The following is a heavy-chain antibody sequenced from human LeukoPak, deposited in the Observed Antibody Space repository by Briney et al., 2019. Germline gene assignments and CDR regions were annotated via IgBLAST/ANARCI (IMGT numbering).Heavy chain of an antibody. CDR3: AKAATIARPYYYYYYYMDV. J-gene: IGHJ6*03. CDR1: GFTFSSYG. V-gene: IGHV3-33*06. CDR2: IWYDGSNE. D-gene: IGHD5-12*01. Sequence: PGRSLRLSCAASGFTFSSYGMHWVRQAPGKGLEWVAVIWYDGSNEYYADSVKGRFTISRDNSKNALYLQMNSLRAEDTAVYYCAKAATIARPYYYYYYYMDVWGKGTTVTVSS.